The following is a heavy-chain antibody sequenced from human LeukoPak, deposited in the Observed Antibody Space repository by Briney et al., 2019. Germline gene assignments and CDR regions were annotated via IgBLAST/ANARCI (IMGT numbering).Heavy chain of an antibody. CDR2: ISSSSSYI. CDR1: GFTFSSYS. J-gene: IGHJ5*02. Sequence: GRSLRLSCAASGFTFSSYSMNWVRQAPGKGLEWVSSISSSSSYIYYADSVKGRFTISRDNAKNSLYLQMNSLRAEDTAVYSCARGADGVSSNSRGWFDPWGQGTLVTVSS. D-gene: IGHD2-15*01. CDR3: ARGADGVSSNSRGWFDP. V-gene: IGHV3-21*01.